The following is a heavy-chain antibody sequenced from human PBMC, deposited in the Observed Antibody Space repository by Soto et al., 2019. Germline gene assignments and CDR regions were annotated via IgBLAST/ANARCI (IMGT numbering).Heavy chain of an antibody. CDR2: TYYRSKWYD. V-gene: IGHV6-1*01. CDR1: GDSVSSNSAA. CDR3: ARDLLWFGELLYADYYMDV. J-gene: IGHJ6*03. D-gene: IGHD3-10*01. Sequence: SQTLSLTCAISGDSVSSNSAAWNWIRQSPSRGLEWLGRTYYRSKWYDDYAVSVKSRITINPDTSKNQFSLQLNSVTPEDTAVYYCARDLLWFGELLYADYYMDVWGKGTTVTVSS.